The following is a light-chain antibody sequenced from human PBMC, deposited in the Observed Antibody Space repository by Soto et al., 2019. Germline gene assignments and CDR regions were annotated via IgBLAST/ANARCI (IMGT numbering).Light chain of an antibody. CDR3: QVWASTAEFFV. J-gene: IGLJ1*01. CDR2: DAT. V-gene: IGLV3-21*02. Sequence: SYELTQPPSVSVVPGQTARITCGGDKLGSKIVHWYKQRPGQAPVAVVFDATDRPSGIPDRFSASRSGDTATLTISRVDAGDEADYFCQVWASTAEFFVFGSGTKVTVL. CDR1: KLGSKI.